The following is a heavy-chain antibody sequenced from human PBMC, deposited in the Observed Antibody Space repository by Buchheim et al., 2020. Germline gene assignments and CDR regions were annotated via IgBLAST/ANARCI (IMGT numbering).Heavy chain of an antibody. J-gene: IGHJ4*02. V-gene: IGHV4-34*01. Sequence: QVQLQQWGVGLLKPSETLSLTCAVYGGSFSGYYWSWIRQPPGKGLEWIGEINHSGSTNYNPSLKSRVTISVDTSKNQFSLKLSSVTAADTAVYYCARVPSTVTTLYYFDYWGQGTL. CDR2: INHSGST. CDR3: ARVPSTVTTLYYFDY. CDR1: GGSFSGYY. D-gene: IGHD4-17*01.